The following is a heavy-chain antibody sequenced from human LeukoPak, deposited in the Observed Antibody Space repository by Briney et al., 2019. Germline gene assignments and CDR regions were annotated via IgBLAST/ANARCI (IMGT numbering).Heavy chain of an antibody. Sequence: SETLFLTCTVSGGSLSSYYWSWIRQPPGEGLEWIGYIYYSGSTNYNPSLKSRVTISVDTSKNQFSLKLSSVTAADTAVYYCARDGPMTQSGAFDIWGQGTMVTVSS. V-gene: IGHV4-59*01. D-gene: IGHD3-10*01. CDR3: ARDGPMTQSGAFDI. CDR1: GGSLSSYY. CDR2: IYYSGST. J-gene: IGHJ3*02.